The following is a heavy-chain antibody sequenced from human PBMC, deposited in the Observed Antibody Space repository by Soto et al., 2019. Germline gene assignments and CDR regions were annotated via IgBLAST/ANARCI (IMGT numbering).Heavy chain of an antibody. V-gene: IGHV1-69*05. D-gene: IGHD6-13*01. Sequence: SGKVSSKASRAPSSSFAISSARQAPRQGPEWMGGIIHMFGTAKYAQKFQGRVTITRYTSASTAYMELRSLRSEDTAVYYCARSGDGGAAAGTGWGDPWGQGTMVTVSS. J-gene: IGHJ5*02. CDR1: RAPSSSFA. CDR3: ARSGDGGAAAGTGWGDP. CDR2: IIHMFGTA.